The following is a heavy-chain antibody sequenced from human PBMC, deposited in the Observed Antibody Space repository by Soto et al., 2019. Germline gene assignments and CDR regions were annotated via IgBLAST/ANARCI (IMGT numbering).Heavy chain of an antibody. V-gene: IGHV3-30*03. CDR2: ISYDGSLQ. CDR3: VSDRGYGHASVPYS. Sequence: QAQLVESGGGVVQPGRSLRLSCAASGFAFSSYGMHWVRQAPGTGLEWVAVISYDGSLQHYADSVKGRFTISRDNSKNMVLLQMRILRAEDTAVYYCVSDRGYGHASVPYSWGQGTLVSVSS. J-gene: IGHJ4*02. D-gene: IGHD5-18*01. CDR1: GFAFSSYG.